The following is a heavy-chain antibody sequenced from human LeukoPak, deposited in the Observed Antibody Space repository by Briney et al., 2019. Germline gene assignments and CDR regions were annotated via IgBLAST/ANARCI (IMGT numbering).Heavy chain of an antibody. Sequence: GGSLRLSCTASGFTFNSYSMTWVRQAPGMGLEWVANIKHDGSEKYYVDSVRGRFTTSRDNANNFLYLQMNSLRGEDTAVYYCARDGGLHTNFDYWGQGTLVTVSS. D-gene: IGHD2-15*01. CDR3: ARDGGLHTNFDY. CDR1: GFTFNSYS. J-gene: IGHJ4*02. V-gene: IGHV3-7*01. CDR2: IKHDGSEK.